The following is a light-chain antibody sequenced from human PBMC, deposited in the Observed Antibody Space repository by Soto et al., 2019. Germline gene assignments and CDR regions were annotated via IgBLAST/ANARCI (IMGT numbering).Light chain of an antibody. CDR3: QQYNNYWT. Sequence: DIHMTHSPSTLSASFGDRVTITCRASESIRSLLAWYQQKPGKAPKLLIYDASSLESGVPSRFSGSGSGTEFSLTISSLQPDDFASYYCQQYNNYWTFGQGTKVDIK. J-gene: IGKJ1*01. CDR2: DAS. V-gene: IGKV1-5*01. CDR1: ESIRSL.